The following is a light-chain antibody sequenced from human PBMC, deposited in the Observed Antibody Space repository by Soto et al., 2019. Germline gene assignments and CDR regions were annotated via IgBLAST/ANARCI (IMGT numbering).Light chain of an antibody. CDR2: DAS. V-gene: IGKV1-5*01. CDR1: QIIGSS. J-gene: IGKJ2*01. Sequence: DIQMTQSPSTLSASVGDRVTITCRASQIIGSSLAWYQQKPGKAPKLLIYDASTLQSGLPSRFSGSESGTEFTLTISSLQPDDSATYYCQQYYSYPYTFGQATMLEIK. CDR3: QQYYSYPYT.